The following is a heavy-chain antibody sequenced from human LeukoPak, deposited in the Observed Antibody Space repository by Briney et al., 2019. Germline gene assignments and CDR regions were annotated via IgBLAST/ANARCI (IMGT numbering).Heavy chain of an antibody. CDR2: ISYDGSNK. Sequence: GGSLRLSCAASGFTFSSYAMHWVRQAAGKGLEWVAVISYDGSNKYYTDSVKGRFTISRDNSKNTLYLQMNSLRAEDTAVYYCARLFRVVVPAANTHFDYWGQGTLVTVSS. CDR3: ARLFRVVVPAANTHFDY. J-gene: IGHJ4*02. D-gene: IGHD2-2*01. CDR1: GFTFSSYA. V-gene: IGHV3-30*04.